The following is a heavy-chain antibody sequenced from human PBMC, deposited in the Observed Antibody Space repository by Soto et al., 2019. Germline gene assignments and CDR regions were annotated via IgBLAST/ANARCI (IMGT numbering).Heavy chain of an antibody. J-gene: IGHJ4*02. Sequence: QVQVVESGGGLVKPGGSLRLSCAASGFTFSDYYMGWVRQAPGKGLEWVAYIRQGGIAIHNDAESVRGRFTISRDNAKNSLYLQMSSLRAEDTAMYYCARWSLAFDYWGQGTPVTVAS. CDR3: ARWSLAFDY. V-gene: IGHV3-11*01. CDR1: GFTFSDYY. CDR2: IRQGGIAI.